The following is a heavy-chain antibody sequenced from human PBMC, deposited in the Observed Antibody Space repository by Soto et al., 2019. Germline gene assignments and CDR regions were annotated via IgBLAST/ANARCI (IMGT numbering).Heavy chain of an antibody. D-gene: IGHD6-6*01. CDR1: GFTFSTYG. V-gene: IGHV3-30*18. J-gene: IGHJ4*02. CDR2: ISYDGTTK. CDR3: AKDRPYYFDY. Sequence: GGSLRLSCAASGFTFSTYGMHWVRQAPGKGLEWVAVISYDGTTKYYPDSVKGRFTISRDNTKNTLYLQMNSLRAEDTAVYYCAKDRPYYFDYWGQGTLVTVSS.